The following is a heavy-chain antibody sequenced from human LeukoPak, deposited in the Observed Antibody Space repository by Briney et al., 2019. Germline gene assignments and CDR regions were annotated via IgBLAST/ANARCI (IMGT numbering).Heavy chain of an antibody. D-gene: IGHD2-2*01. V-gene: IGHV1-18*01. CDR3: AGSNCSSTSCSGGGFDY. CDR1: GYTFTSYG. J-gene: IGHJ4*02. Sequence: ASVKVSCKASGYTFTSYGISWVRQAPGQGLEWMGWISAYNGNTNYAQKLQGRVTMTTDTSTSTAYMELRSLRSDDTAVYYCAGSNCSSTSCSGGGFDYGGQGTLVTVSS. CDR2: ISAYNGNT.